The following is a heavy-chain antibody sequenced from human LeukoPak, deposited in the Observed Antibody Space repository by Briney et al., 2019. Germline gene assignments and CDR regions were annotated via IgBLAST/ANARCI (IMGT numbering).Heavy chain of an antibody. Sequence: ASVKVSCKASGGTFSSYAISWVRQAPGQGLEWMGGIIPVFGTANYAQKFQGRVTITADESTSTAYMELSSLRSEDTAVYYCAIGVAVAGERGSNMDVWGKGTTVTVSS. V-gene: IGHV1-69*13. J-gene: IGHJ6*03. D-gene: IGHD6-19*01. CDR2: IIPVFGTA. CDR3: AIGVAVAGERGSNMDV. CDR1: GGTFSSYA.